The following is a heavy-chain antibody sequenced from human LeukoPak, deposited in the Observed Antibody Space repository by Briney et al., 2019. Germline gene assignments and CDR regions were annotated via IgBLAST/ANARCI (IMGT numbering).Heavy chain of an antibody. J-gene: IGHJ6*03. CDR3: ARSPPRVTGTTTNYYYMDV. CDR2: IYTSGST. V-gene: IGHV4-4*07. Sequence: SETLSLTCTVSGGSISSYYWSWIRQPAGKGLEWIGRIYTSGSTNYNPSLKSRVTMSVDTSKNQFSLKLSSVTAADTAVYYCARSPPRVTGTTTNYYYMDVWGKGTTVTVSS. CDR1: GGSISSYY. D-gene: IGHD1-7*01.